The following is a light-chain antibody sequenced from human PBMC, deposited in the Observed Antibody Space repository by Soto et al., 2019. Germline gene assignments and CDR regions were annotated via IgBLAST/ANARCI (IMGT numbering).Light chain of an antibody. J-gene: IGKJ4*01. CDR1: QSVSSY. CDR2: DAS. V-gene: IGKV3-11*01. Sequence: EVVLTQSPATLSLSPGDTATLSCRASQSVSSYLAWYQQKPGQAPRLLIYDASRTATGIQARFSGSGSGTVFPRTISSLEPEDFAGYYCQQRSGWPPSLTFGGGTKLEIK. CDR3: QQRSGWPPSLT.